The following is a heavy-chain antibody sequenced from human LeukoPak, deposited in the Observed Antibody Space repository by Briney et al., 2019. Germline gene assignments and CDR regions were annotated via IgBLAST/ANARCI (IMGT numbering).Heavy chain of an antibody. CDR2: ISSSSSTI. J-gene: IGHJ4*02. D-gene: IGHD4-17*01. V-gene: IGHV3-48*02. CDR1: GFTFSSYS. CDR3: AKLVTTVTYDY. Sequence: GGSLRLSCAASGFTFSSYSMNWVRQAPGKGLEWVSYISSSSSTIYYADSVKGRFTISRDNAKNSLYLQMNSLRDDDTAVYYCAKLVTTVTYDYWGQGTLVTVSS.